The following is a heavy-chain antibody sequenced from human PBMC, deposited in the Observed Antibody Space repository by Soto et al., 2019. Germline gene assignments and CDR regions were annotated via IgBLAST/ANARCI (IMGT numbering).Heavy chain of an antibody. D-gene: IGHD3-22*01. Sequence: SETLSLTSTVSGGSISSGGYYWSWIRQHPGKGLEWIGYIYYSGSTYYNPSLKSRVTISVDTSKNQFSLKLSSVTAADTAVYYCARVYYDSSATTPYFDLWGRGTLVTGSS. V-gene: IGHV4-31*03. J-gene: IGHJ2*01. CDR2: IYYSGST. CDR1: GGSISSGGYY. CDR3: ARVYYDSSATTPYFDL.